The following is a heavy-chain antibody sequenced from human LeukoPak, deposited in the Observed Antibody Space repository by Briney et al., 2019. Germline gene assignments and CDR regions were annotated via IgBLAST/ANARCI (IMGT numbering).Heavy chain of an antibody. J-gene: IGHJ1*01. V-gene: IGHV6-1*01. CDR1: GESVSSNTAA. CDR2: TYYRSKWYN. CDR3: ARESSGFHR. Sequence: QTLSPTCVISGESVSSNTAAWNWIRQSPSRGLEWLGRTYYRSKWYNDYAPSVKSRITIDPDTSKNQFSLQLNSVTPEDSAVYYCARESSGFHRWGQGTLVTVSS.